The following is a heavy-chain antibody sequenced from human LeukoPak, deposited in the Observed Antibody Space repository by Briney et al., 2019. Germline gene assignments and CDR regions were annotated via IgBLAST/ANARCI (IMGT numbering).Heavy chain of an antibody. Sequence: SETLSLTCAVSGYSISSGYYWGWIRQPPGKGLEWIGSIYHSGSTYYNPSLTCRVTISVDTSKNQFSLLLRSATAADTAVYYCTREGRYSYGQDYWGQGTLVTVSS. CDR1: GYSISSGYY. V-gene: IGHV4-38-2*02. J-gene: IGHJ4*02. CDR3: TREGRYSYGQDY. D-gene: IGHD5-18*01. CDR2: IYHSGST.